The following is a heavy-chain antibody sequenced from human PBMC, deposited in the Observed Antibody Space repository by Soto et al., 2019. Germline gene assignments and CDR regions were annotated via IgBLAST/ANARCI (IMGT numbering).Heavy chain of an antibody. D-gene: IGHD1-26*01. CDR1: GSTFSSYA. J-gene: IGHJ6*02. Sequence: PGGSLRLSCAASGSTFSSYAMHWVRQAPGKGLEWVAVISYDGSNKYYADSVKGRFTISRDNSKNTLYLQMNSLRAEDTAVYYCARGFLRYPVGDYYYYGMDVWGQGTTVTVSS. V-gene: IGHV3-30-3*01. CDR2: ISYDGSNK. CDR3: ARGFLRYPVGDYYYYGMDV.